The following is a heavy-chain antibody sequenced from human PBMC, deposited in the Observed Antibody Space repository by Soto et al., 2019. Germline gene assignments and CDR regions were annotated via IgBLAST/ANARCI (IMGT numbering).Heavy chain of an antibody. CDR3: ARFPCQMIFPAWLGP. J-gene: IGHJ5*02. Sequence: EVQLVESGGGLVQPGGSLTLSCAASGFTFSSYWMSWVRQAPGQGLQWVAHIKHDGSEMYYAASVRGRFTISRDNAKDSMYLQMTSLRAEDTAGYFSARFPCQMIFPAWLGPWGQGTLVTVSS. V-gene: IGHV3-7*01. CDR1: GFTFSSYW. D-gene: IGHD3-9*01. CDR2: IKHDGSEM.